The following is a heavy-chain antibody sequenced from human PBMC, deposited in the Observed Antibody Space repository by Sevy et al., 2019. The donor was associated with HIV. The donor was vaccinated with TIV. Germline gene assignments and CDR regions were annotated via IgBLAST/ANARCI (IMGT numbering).Heavy chain of an antibody. CDR2: ISYDGRNNK. V-gene: IGHV3-30*04. Sequence: GGSLRLSCAASGFTFSDYRMHWVRQAPGKGLEWVAVISYDGRNNKYNADSVKGRFTISRDNSKNTVYLQMNSLRAEDTAIYYCARDRSAMLSSAFVYWGQGTLVTVSS. CDR3: ARDRSAMLSSAFVY. CDR1: GFTFSDYR. D-gene: IGHD2-8*01. J-gene: IGHJ4*02.